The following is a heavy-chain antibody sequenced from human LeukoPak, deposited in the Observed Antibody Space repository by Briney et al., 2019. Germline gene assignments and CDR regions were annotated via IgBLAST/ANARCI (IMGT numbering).Heavy chain of an antibody. CDR1: GFTFSSYS. V-gene: IGHV3-21*01. J-gene: IGHJ4*02. CDR3: AKFPSSYCSGGSCYDGYFDY. CDR2: ISSSSSYI. D-gene: IGHD2-15*01. Sequence: GGSLRLSCAASGFTFSSYSMNWVRQAPGKGLKWVSSISSSSSYIYYADSVKGRFTISRDNAKNSLYLQMNSLRAEDTAVYYCAKFPSSYCSGGSCYDGYFDYWGQGTLVTVSS.